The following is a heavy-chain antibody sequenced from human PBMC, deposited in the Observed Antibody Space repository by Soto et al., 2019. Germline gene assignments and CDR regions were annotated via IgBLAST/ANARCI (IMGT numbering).Heavy chain of an antibody. CDR3: ARVLRPTSTLGMTWFDP. V-gene: IGHV4-30-2*01. J-gene: IGHJ5*02. Sequence: SETLSLTCAVSGGSISSGGYSWSWIRQPPGKGLEWIGYIYHSGSTYYNPSLKSRVTISVDRSKNQFSLKLSSVTAADTAVYYCARVLRPTSTLGMTWFDPWGQGALVTVSS. CDR1: GGSISSGGYS. CDR2: IYHSGST. D-gene: IGHD2-2*01.